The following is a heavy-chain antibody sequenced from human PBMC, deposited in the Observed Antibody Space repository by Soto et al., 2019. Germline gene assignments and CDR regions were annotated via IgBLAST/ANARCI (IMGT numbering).Heavy chain of an antibody. CDR1: GFTFSDYY. Sequence: QVQLVESGGGLVKPGGSLRLSCAASGFTFSDYYMSWIRQAPGKGLEWVSYISSSGSTIYYADSVKGRFTISRDNAKNSLDRRMNRLGAEDTAVDYGGGALVEDTAMVGCLFDYWGQGTLVTVSS. J-gene: IGHJ4*02. D-gene: IGHD5-18*01. CDR2: ISSSGSTI. V-gene: IGHV3-11*01. CDR3: GGALVEDTAMVGCLFDY.